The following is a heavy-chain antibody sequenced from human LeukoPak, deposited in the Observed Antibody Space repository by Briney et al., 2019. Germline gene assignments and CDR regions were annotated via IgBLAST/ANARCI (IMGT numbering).Heavy chain of an antibody. CDR1: GYSFTSYG. V-gene: IGHV1-8*01. CDR2: MSPNSGNT. CDR3: TRGPPNWGYDY. Sequence: ASVKVSCEASGYSFTSYGISWVRQATGQGLEWMGWMSPNSGNTGYAQKFQGRVTMTRSTSMSTAYMELSSLKSEDTAVYYCTRGPPNWGYDYWGQGTLVTVSS. D-gene: IGHD7-27*01. J-gene: IGHJ4*02.